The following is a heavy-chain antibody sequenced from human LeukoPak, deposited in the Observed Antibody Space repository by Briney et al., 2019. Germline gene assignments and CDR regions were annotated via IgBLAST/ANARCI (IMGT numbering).Heavy chain of an antibody. Sequence: SETLSLTCTVSGGSISSSNYYWGWIRQPPGKGLEWIGSIYYSGSTYYNPSLKSRVTISVDTSKNQFSLKLSSVTAEDTAVYYCARDTMVTSAFDIWGQGTMVTVSS. CDR3: ARDTMVTSAFDI. CDR2: IYYSGST. V-gene: IGHV4-39*01. J-gene: IGHJ3*02. CDR1: GGSISSSNYY. D-gene: IGHD5-18*01.